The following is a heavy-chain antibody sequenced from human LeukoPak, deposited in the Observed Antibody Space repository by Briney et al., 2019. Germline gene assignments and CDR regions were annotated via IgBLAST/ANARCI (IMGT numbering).Heavy chain of an antibody. CDR1: GYTLTELS. CDR3: AREKPPHYYDRSGYYGMDV. J-gene: IGHJ6*02. V-gene: IGHV1-18*01. D-gene: IGHD3-22*01. CDR2: ISAYNGNT. Sequence: ASVKVSCKVSGYTLTELSMHWVRQAPGQGLEWMGWISAYNGNTNYAQKLQGRVTMTTDTSTSTAYMELRSLRSDGTAVYYCAREKPPHYYDRSGYYGMDVWGQGTTVTVSS.